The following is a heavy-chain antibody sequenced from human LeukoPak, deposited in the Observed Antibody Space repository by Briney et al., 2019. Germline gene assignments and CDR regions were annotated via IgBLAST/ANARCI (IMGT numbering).Heavy chain of an antibody. CDR2: IWYDGVNK. V-gene: IGHV3-33*01. D-gene: IGHD4-23*01. CDR1: GFAFSRHG. CDR3: ARHSSMTTVVFDY. Sequence: GGSLRLSCAASGFAFSRHGMHWVRQAPGKGLEWVASIWYDGVNKYYADFVKGRITISRDNSKNTFYLQMNSLRAEDTAVYYCARHSSMTTVVFDYWGQGTLVTVSS. J-gene: IGHJ4*02.